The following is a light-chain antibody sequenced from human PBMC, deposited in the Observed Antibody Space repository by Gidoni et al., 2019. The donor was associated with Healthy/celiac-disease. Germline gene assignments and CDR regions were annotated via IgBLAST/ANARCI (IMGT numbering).Light chain of an antibody. J-gene: IGKJ2*01. CDR2: AAS. Sequence: DIQLTQSPSFLSASVGDRVTITCRASQGISSYLAWYQQKPGKAPKLLIYAASTLQSGVPSRFSGSGSGTEFTLTISSLQPEDFATYYCQQRNSYPPYTLGQGTKLEIK. V-gene: IGKV1-9*01. CDR3: QQRNSYPPYT. CDR1: QGISSY.